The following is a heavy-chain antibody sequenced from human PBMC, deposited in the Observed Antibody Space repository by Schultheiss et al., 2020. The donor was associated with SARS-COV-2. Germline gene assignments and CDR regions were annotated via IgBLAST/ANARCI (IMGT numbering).Heavy chain of an antibody. D-gene: IGHD3-9*01. CDR3: ARDLGALTYGLVTPQGSLDY. CDR2: ISWNSGSI. Sequence: GGSLRLSCAASGFTFSSYAMSWVRQAQGKGLEWVSGISWNSGSIGYADSVKGRFTISRDNSKNTLYLQMNSLRAEDTAVYYCARDLGALTYGLVTPQGSLDYWGQGTLVTVSS. V-gene: IGHV3-23*01. CDR1: GFTFSSYA. J-gene: IGHJ4*02.